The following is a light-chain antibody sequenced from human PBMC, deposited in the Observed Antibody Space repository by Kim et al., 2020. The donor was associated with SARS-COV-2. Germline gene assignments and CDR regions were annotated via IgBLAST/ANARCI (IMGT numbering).Light chain of an antibody. Sequence: GQSVTISCTGTSSGVGGYNYVSWYQQHPGKAPQLIIYEVTKRPSGVPDRFSGSKSGNTASLTVSGLQAEDETDYYCSSSAGSNNLIFGGGTQLTVL. CDR3: SSSAGSNNLI. J-gene: IGLJ2*01. CDR1: SSGVGGYNY. V-gene: IGLV2-8*01. CDR2: EVT.